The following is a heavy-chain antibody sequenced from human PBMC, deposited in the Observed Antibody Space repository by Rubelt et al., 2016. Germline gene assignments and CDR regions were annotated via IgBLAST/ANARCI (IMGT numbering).Heavy chain of an antibody. CDR2: IIPIFGTA. D-gene: IGHD4-23*01. CDR1: GDIFSSYG. V-gene: IGHV1-69*01. Sequence: QVQLVQSGAEVKKPGSSVKVSCKASGDIFSSYGVNWVRQAPGQGLEWMGGIIPIFGTANYAQNFQGRVTITADESTTTTYMELSSLRSEDTAVYYCARGADYGGPEFDYWGQGTLVTVSS. J-gene: IGHJ4*02. CDR3: ARGADYGGPEFDY.